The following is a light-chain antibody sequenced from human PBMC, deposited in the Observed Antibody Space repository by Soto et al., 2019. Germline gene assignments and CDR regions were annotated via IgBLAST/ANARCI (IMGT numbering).Light chain of an antibody. V-gene: IGKV3-11*01. CDR3: QQRRSWPIT. CDR2: DAS. J-gene: IGKJ4*01. Sequence: EIVLTQSPATLSLSPGERATLSCRASQSLDSYLAWYQQKPGQAPRLLIYDASNRATGTPARFSGSGSGTDFTLTIGSLEPEDFAVYYCQQRRSWPITFGGGTKVEIK. CDR1: QSLDSY.